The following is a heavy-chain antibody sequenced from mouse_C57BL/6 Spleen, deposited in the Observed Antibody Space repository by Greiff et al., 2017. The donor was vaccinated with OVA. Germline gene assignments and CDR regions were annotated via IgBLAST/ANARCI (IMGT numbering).Heavy chain of an antibody. V-gene: IGHV1-72*01. J-gene: IGHJ4*01. D-gene: IGHD3-2*02. CDR2: IDPNSGGT. Sequence: QVQLQQPGAELVKPGASVKLSCKASGYTFTSYWMHWVKQRPGRGLEWIGRIDPNSGGTKYNEKFKSKATLTVDKPSSTAYMQLSSLTSEDSAVYYCAKTAQATSYYAMDYWGQGTSVTVSS. CDR3: AKTAQATSYYAMDY. CDR1: GYTFTSYW.